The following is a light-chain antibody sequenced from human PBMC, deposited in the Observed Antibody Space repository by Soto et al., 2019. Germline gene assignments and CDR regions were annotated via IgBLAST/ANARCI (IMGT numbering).Light chain of an antibody. Sequence: QAVVTQPPSVSGAPGQRVTISCTGSSSNIGAIYDVHWYQQLPGTAPKVLIFGNNNRPSGVPDRFSGSKSGTSASLAITGLQAEDEADYYCQSYDSSLSGSVFGGGTKVTVL. CDR1: SSNIGAIYD. CDR2: GNN. V-gene: IGLV1-40*01. CDR3: QSYDSSLSGSV. J-gene: IGLJ3*02.